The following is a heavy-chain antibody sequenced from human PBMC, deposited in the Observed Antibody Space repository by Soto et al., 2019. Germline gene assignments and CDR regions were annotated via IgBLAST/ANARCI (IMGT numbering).Heavy chain of an antibody. V-gene: IGHV3-21*01. CDR1: GFTFSSYS. D-gene: IGHD4-4*01. CDR2: ISSSSSYI. Sequence: EVQLVESGGGLVKPGGSLRLSCAASGFTFSSYSMNWVRQAPGKGLEWVSSISSSSSYIYYADSVKGRFTISRDNAKNSLYLQMNSLRAEDTAVYYCARGEDSNYDLSMDVWGQGTTVTVSS. CDR3: ARGEDSNYDLSMDV. J-gene: IGHJ6*02.